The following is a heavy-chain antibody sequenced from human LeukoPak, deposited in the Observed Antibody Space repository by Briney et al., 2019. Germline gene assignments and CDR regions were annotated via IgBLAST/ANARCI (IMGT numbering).Heavy chain of an antibody. CDR3: AREVPYSSSWPSAYYYYYMDV. CDR2: IYTSGST. CDR1: GGSISSGSYY. Sequence: SETLSLTCTVSGGSISSGSYYWSWIRQPAGKGLEWIGRIYTSGSTNYNPSLKSRVTISVDTSKNQFSLKLSSVTAADTAVYYCAREVPYSSSWPSAYYYYYMDVWGKGTTVTVSS. J-gene: IGHJ6*03. V-gene: IGHV4-61*02. D-gene: IGHD6-13*01.